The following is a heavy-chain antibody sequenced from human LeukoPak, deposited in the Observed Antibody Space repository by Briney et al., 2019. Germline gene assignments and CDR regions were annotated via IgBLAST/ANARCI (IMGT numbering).Heavy chain of an antibody. CDR1: AFTFSSYA. CDR2: IRYDGSAE. D-gene: IGHD3-22*01. Sequence: GGSLRLSCAPSAFTFSSYAMHWVRQAPGKGRERVSFIRYDGSAEDYVDAVKGRFTISRDNSKNSLYLQMNSLRAEDTAVYYCAKLRMYYDYSGYWGNEAFDIWGQGTMVTVSS. CDR3: AKLRMYYDYSGYWGNEAFDI. J-gene: IGHJ3*02. V-gene: IGHV3-30*02.